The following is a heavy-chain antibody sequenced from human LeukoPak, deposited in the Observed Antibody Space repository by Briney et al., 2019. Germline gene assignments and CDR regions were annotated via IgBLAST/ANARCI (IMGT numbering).Heavy chain of an antibody. CDR3: ARLPDSSSTLDY. D-gene: IGHD6-6*01. CDR1: GGTFSGYY. Sequence: SETLSLTCAAYGGTFSGYYWSWIRQPPGKGLEWIGEINHSGSTNYNSSLKSRVTISVDTSKNQFSLKLTSVTAADTAMYYCARLPDSSSTLDYWGQGTLVTVSS. J-gene: IGHJ4*02. CDR2: INHSGST. V-gene: IGHV4-34*01.